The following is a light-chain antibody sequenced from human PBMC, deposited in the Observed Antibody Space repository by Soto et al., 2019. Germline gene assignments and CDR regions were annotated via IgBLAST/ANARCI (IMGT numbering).Light chain of an antibody. CDR2: EGS. CDR1: SSDVGSYNL. CDR3: CSYAGSRTYV. J-gene: IGLJ1*01. Sequence: QPASVSGSPGQSITISCTGTSSDVGSYNLVSWYQQHPGIAPKLMLYEGSKRPSGVSNRFSGSKSGNTASLTISGLQAEDEADYYCCSYAGSRTYVFGTGTKLTVL. V-gene: IGLV2-23*01.